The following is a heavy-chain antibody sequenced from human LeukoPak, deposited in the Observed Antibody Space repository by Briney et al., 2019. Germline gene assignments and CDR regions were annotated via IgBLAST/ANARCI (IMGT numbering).Heavy chain of an antibody. CDR2: IYYSGTT. D-gene: IGHD6-6*01. J-gene: IGHJ4*02. V-gene: IGHV4-59*04. Sequence: SETLSLTCNVSAGSISGYYWSWIRQPPGKGLEWIGYIYYSGTTYYNPSLKSRVTISVDTSKNQFSLKLNSVTAADTAAYYCARHSSSSPGIIDYWGQGTLVTVSS. CDR1: AGSISGYY. CDR3: ARHSSSSPGIIDY.